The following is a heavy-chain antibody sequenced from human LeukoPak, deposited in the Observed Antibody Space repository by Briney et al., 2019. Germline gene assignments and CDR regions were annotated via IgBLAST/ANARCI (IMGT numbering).Heavy chain of an antibody. CDR2: INTNTGNP. CDR3: ARESCSGGSCYGNY. Sequence: ASVKVSCKASGYTFTSYAMNWVRQAPGQGLEWMGWINTNTGNPTYAQGFTGRFVFSLDTSVSTAYLQISSLKAEDTAVYYCARESCSGGSCYGNYWGQGTLVTVSS. CDR1: GYTFTSYA. J-gene: IGHJ4*02. V-gene: IGHV7-4-1*02. D-gene: IGHD2-15*01.